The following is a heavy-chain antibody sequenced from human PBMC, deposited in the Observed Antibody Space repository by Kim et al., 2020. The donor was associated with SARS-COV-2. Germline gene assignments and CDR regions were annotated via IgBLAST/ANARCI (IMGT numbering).Heavy chain of an antibody. Sequence: SETLSLTCSVSGGSIRSTSYFWGWIRQPPGKGLEWIGSIYYSESTYHNPSPKSRVTISVDTSKNQFSLRLSSVTAAGTARYDCARHDYHDSSPNWFDPWGQGTRVTVSS. CDR2: IYYSEST. CDR1: GGSIRSTSYF. CDR3: ARHDYHDSSPNWFDP. D-gene: IGHD4-17*01. V-gene: IGHV4-39*01. J-gene: IGHJ5*02.